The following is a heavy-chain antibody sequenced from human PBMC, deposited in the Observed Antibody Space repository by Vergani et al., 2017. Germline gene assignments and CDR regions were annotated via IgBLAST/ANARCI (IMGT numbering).Heavy chain of an antibody. CDR3: AKGNRYYEFWSSYPDYYYYGMDV. D-gene: IGHD3-3*01. CDR2: ISGSGGST. CDR1: GFTFSSYA. J-gene: IGHJ6*02. Sequence: EVQLLESGGGLVQPGGSLRLSCAASGFTFSSYAMSWVRQAPGKGLEWVSAISGSGGSTYYADSVKGRFTISRDNSKNTLYLQMNSLRAEDTAVYYCAKGNRYYEFWSSYPDYYYYGMDVWGQGTTVTVSS. V-gene: IGHV3-23*01.